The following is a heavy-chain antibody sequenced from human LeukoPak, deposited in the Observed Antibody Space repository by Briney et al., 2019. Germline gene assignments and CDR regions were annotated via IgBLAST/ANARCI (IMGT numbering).Heavy chain of an antibody. D-gene: IGHD5-24*01. CDR1: GFTFSSYS. J-gene: IGHJ4*02. Sequence: GGSLRLSCAASGFTFSSYSMNWVRQAPGKGLEWVSYISSSSSYIYYAESVKGRFTISRDNAKNSLYLQMNSLRAEDTAVYYCARDLDGYNAFDYWGQGTLVTVSS. V-gene: IGHV3-21*01. CDR3: ARDLDGYNAFDY. CDR2: ISSSSSYI.